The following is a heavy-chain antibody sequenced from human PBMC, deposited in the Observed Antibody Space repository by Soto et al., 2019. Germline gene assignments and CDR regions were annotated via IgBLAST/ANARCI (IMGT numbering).Heavy chain of an antibody. Sequence: SETLSLTCAVSGGSISSGGYSWSWIRQPPGKGLEWIGYIYHSGSTYYNPSLKSRVTISVDRSKNQFSLKLSSVTAADTAVYYCARVRGYSYGSPFDYWGQGTLVTVYS. D-gene: IGHD5-18*01. V-gene: IGHV4-30-2*01. CDR1: GGSISSGGYS. CDR2: IYHSGST. CDR3: ARVRGYSYGSPFDY. J-gene: IGHJ4*02.